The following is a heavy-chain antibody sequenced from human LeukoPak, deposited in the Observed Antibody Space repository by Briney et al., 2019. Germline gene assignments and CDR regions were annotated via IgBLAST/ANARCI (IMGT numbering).Heavy chain of an antibody. V-gene: IGHV4-59*01. CDR1: GGSFSGYY. CDR3: ARSDAYYYGSGSFLFDY. Sequence: SETLSLTCAVYGGSFSGYYWSWIRQPPGKGLEWIGYIYYSGSTNYNPSLKSRVTISVDTSKNQFSLKLSSVTAADTAVYYCARSDAYYYGSGSFLFDYWGQGTLVTVSS. J-gene: IGHJ4*02. D-gene: IGHD3-10*01. CDR2: IYYSGST.